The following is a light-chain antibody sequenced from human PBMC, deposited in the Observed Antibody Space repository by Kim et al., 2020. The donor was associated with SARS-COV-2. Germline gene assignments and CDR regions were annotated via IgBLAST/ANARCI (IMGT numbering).Light chain of an antibody. CDR3: QQSYIIPIT. CDR2: SAS. V-gene: IGKV1-39*01. J-gene: IGKJ5*01. Sequence: ASAGDRITLTCRASQNIGTYLNWNQQRPGEAPKLLIYSASTLRSGVPSRFSGSGSGTDFTLTINSLQPEDFASYFCQQSYIIPITFGPGTRLEIK. CDR1: QNIGTY.